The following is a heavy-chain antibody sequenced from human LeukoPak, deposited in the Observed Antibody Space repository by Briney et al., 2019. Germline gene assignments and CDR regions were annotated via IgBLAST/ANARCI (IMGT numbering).Heavy chain of an antibody. Sequence: SETLSLTCAVYGGSFSGYYWSWIRQPPGKGLEWIGEINHSGSTNYNPSLKSRVTISVDTSKNQFSLKLSSVTAADTAVYYCASHYCTVTTCPYYYYMDVWGKGTTVTVSS. CDR2: INHSGST. CDR3: ASHYCTVTTCPYYYYMDV. V-gene: IGHV4-34*01. D-gene: IGHD4-11*01. CDR1: GGSFSGYY. J-gene: IGHJ6*03.